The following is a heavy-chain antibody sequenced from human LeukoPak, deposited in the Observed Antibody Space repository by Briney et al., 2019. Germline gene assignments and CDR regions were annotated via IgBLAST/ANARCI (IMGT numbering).Heavy chain of an antibody. J-gene: IGHJ4*02. D-gene: IGHD3-16*01. V-gene: IGHV1-69*04. Sequence: AVKVSCRASGGTFSSYAISWVRQAPGQGLEWMGRIIPILGIANYAQKFQGRVTITADKSTGTAYMELRSLSSEDTAVYYCARAPEHFTRSYGYPDYWGQGTLVTVSS. CDR2: IIPILGIA. CDR1: GGTFSSYA. CDR3: ARAPEHFTRSYGYPDY.